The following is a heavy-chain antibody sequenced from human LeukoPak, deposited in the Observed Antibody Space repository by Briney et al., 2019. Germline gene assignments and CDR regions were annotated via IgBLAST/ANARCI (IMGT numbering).Heavy chain of an antibody. CDR2: ISSSSSYI. CDR1: GFTFSSYS. Sequence: GGSLRLSCAASGFTFSSYSMNWVRQAPGKGLECVSSISSSSSYIYYADSVKGRFTISRDNAKNSLYLQMNSLRAEDTAVYYCASPLTGDPYAFDIWGQGTMVTVSS. J-gene: IGHJ3*02. D-gene: IGHD7-27*01. V-gene: IGHV3-21*01. CDR3: ASPLTGDPYAFDI.